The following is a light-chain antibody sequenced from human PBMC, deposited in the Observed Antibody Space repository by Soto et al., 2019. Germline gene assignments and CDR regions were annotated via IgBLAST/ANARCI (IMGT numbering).Light chain of an antibody. CDR1: SSNIGSNT. CDR3: AAWDDSLDGPV. J-gene: IGLJ2*01. Sequence: QSVLTQPPSASGTPGQRVTISCSGSSSNIGSNTVNWYQQLPGMAPKLLIYYNNQRPSGVPDRFSASKSDTSASLAISGLQSEDEADYYCAAWDDSLDGPVFGGGTKVTVL. CDR2: YNN. V-gene: IGLV1-44*01.